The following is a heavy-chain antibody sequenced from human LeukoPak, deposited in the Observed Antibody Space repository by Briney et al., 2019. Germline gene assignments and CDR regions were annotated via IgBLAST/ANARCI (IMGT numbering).Heavy chain of an antibody. J-gene: IGHJ6*03. CDR1: GFTFSSYA. D-gene: IGHD2-2*02. CDR3: ARDRYCSSTSCYRGYYYYYYMDV. Sequence: PGGSLRLSCAASGFTFSSYAMNWVRQAPGKGLEWVSSISSSSSYIYYADSVKGRFTISRDNAKNSLYLQMNSLRAEDTAVYYCARDRYCSSTSCYRGYYYYYYMDVWGKGTTVTVSS. V-gene: IGHV3-21*01. CDR2: ISSSSSYI.